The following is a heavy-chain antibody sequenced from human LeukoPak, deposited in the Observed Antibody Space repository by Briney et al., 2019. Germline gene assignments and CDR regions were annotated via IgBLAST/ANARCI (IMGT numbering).Heavy chain of an antibody. CDR1: GGSISSGDYY. Sequence: TLSLTCTVSGGSISSGDYYWSWIRQPPGKGLEWIGYIYYSGSTYYNPSLKSRVTISVDTSKNQFSLKLSSVTAADTAVYYCARGSGYYGSGRQKNYFDYWGQGTLVTVSS. CDR2: IYYSGST. D-gene: IGHD3-10*01. V-gene: IGHV4-30-4*08. J-gene: IGHJ4*02. CDR3: ARGSGYYGSGRQKNYFDY.